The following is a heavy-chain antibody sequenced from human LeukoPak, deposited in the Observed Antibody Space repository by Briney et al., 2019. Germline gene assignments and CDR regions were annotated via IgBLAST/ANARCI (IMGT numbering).Heavy chain of an antibody. Sequence: GSLRLPSAGSGVPFNNDAMSWVRRAPRQGLEWGVSIMISGDGKHYADSVNVRFTISRDRSESTLYLQMNGLRADDTAGDYCVRAAPRDCSPASCSLFDTWGQGTLVAVSS. D-gene: IGHD2-2*01. CDR2: IMISGDGK. V-gene: IGHV3-23*01. J-gene: IGHJ4*02. CDR3: VRAAPRDCSPASCSLFDT. CDR1: GVPFNNDA.